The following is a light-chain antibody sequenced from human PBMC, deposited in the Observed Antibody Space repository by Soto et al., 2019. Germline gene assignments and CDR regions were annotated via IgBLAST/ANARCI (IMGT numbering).Light chain of an antibody. CDR1: QSVSSSY. J-gene: IGKJ1*01. CDR2: AAS. V-gene: IGKV3-20*01. Sequence: EIVLAQSPGTLSLSPGERATLSCRASQSVSSSYLAWYQQKPGQAPSLLIYAASNRAAGIPDRFSGSGSGTDFTLTISRLEPEDFAVYYCQQYNTWPRTFGQGTKVETK. CDR3: QQYNTWPRT.